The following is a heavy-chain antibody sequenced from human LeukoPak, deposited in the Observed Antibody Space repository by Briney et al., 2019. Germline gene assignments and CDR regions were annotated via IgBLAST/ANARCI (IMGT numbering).Heavy chain of an antibody. CDR3: ARDSRQRIAAAEDWFDP. CDR1: GYTFTGYY. J-gene: IGHJ5*02. V-gene: IGHV1-2*02. CDR2: INPNSGGT. Sequence: ASVKVSCKASGYTFTGYYMHWVRQAPGQGLEWMGWINPNSGGTNYAQKFQGRVTMTRDTSISTAYMELSRLRSDDTAVYYCARDSRQRIAAAEDWFDPWGQGTLVTVSS. D-gene: IGHD6-13*01.